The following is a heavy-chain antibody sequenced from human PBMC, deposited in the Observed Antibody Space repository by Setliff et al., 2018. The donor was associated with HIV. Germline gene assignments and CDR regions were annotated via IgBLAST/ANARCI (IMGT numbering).Heavy chain of an antibody. CDR3: ARKGSGSSFDFEY. V-gene: IGHV1-3*01. D-gene: IGHD3-10*01. J-gene: IGHJ4*02. Sequence: GASVKVSCKASGYTFTNYAMHWVRQAPGQRLEWMGWINAGNGNTKYSQKIQGRVTLTRDTSASTAYMELSSLRSEDTAVYYCARKGSGSSFDFEYWGQGTLVTVSS. CDR2: INAGNGNT. CDR1: GYTFTNYA.